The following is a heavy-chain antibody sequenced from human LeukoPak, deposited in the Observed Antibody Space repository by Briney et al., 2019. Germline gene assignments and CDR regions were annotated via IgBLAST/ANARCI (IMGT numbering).Heavy chain of an antibody. V-gene: IGHV1-2*02. J-gene: IGHJ4*02. Sequence: ASVKVSCKASGYTFTGYYMHWARQAPGQGLEWMGWINPNSGGTNYAQKFQGRVTMTRDTSSSTAYMELSRLRSDDTAVYYCARGDLGYCSSTSCSVDYWGQGTLVTVSS. CDR3: ARGDLGYCSSTSCSVDY. D-gene: IGHD2-2*01. CDR1: GYTFTGYY. CDR2: INPNSGGT.